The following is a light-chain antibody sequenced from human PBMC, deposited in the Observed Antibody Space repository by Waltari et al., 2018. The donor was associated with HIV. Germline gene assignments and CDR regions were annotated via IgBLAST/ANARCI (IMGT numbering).Light chain of an antibody. J-gene: IGKJ4*01. V-gene: IGKV1-16*02. CDR3: LQYITYPFT. CDR1: QGIANS. Sequence: DIQLTQSPSSLSASLGARVTLTCRASQGIANSLTWFQQKPGKAPKPLIFPASTLQSGVPSKFSVSASGTDFTLTISSLQPEDFATYYCLQYITYPFTFGGGTQVE. CDR2: PAS.